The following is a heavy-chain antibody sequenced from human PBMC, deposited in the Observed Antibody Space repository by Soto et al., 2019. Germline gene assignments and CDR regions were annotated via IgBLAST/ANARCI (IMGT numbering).Heavy chain of an antibody. CDR1: GGTFSSYA. Sequence: GASVKVSCKASGGTFSSYAISWVRQAPGQGLEWMGGVIPIFGTANYAQKFQGRVTITADESTSTAYMELSSLRSEDTAVYYCAKDKKWLPRYQFDYWGQGTLVTVSS. V-gene: IGHV1-69*13. CDR2: VIPIFGTA. CDR3: AKDKKWLPRYQFDY. D-gene: IGHD5-12*01. J-gene: IGHJ4*02.